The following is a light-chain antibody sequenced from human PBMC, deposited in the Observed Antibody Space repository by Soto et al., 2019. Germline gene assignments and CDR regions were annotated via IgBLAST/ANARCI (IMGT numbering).Light chain of an antibody. CDR1: QGVTTN. J-gene: IGKJ5*01. CDR3: QQYSNWPFS. V-gene: IGKV3-15*01. CDR2: DVS. Sequence: EIVMTQSPASLSVSPGERVTLSCRAGQGVTTNFAWYQQKSGQSPRLLIYDVSTRATGVPARFSGTGSETDFTLTSSGLQADDSAGYFCQQYSNWPFSFGEGTRLEIK.